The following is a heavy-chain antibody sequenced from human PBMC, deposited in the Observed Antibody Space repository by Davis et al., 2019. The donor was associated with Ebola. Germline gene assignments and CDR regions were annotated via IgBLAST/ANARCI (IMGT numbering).Heavy chain of an antibody. CDR2: INPEESVT. J-gene: IGHJ4*02. Sequence: GESPKISCAAPGFTFRGYWMLWVRQRPGNGLEWVSRINPEESVTNYAESVKGRFTISRDNAKNTLYLQMDSLRAEDTATYYCARDYWGSGEYWGQGTLVNVSS. V-gene: IGHV3-74*01. D-gene: IGHD7-27*01. CDR3: ARDYWGSGEY. CDR1: GFTFRGYW.